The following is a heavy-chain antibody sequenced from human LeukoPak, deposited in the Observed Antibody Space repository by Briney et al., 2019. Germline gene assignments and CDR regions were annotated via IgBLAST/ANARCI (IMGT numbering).Heavy chain of an antibody. CDR3: AREYDSSGYPLWD. Sequence: GGSLRLSCAASGFTFSSYGMHWVRQAPGKGLEWVAVISYDGSNKYYADSVKGRFTISRDNSKNTLYLQMNSLRAEDTAVYYCAREYDSSGYPLWDWGQGTLVTVSS. V-gene: IGHV3-30*03. CDR1: GFTFSSYG. CDR2: ISYDGSNK. J-gene: IGHJ4*02. D-gene: IGHD3-22*01.